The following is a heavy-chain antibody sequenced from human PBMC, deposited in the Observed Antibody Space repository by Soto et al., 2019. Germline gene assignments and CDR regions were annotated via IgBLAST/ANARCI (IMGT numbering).Heavy chain of an antibody. V-gene: IGHV3-23*01. J-gene: IGHJ4*02. D-gene: IGHD1-1*01. CDR1: GFTFSSYG. Sequence: GGSLRLSCAASGFTFSSYGMHWVRQAPGEGLEWVSAISGSGDDTFYADSMKGRFTISRDNSKDTLYLQINSLRAEDTAVYYCANPIPKTGTTFGFWGQGTLVTVSS. CDR2: ISGSGDDT. CDR3: ANPIPKTGTTFGF.